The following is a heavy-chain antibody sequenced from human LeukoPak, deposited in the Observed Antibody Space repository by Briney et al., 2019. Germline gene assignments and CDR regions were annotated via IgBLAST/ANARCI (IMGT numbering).Heavy chain of an antibody. Sequence: SETLSLTCTVSGGSISSYYWSWIRQPPGKGLEWIGYIYYSGSTNYNPSLKSRVTISVDTSKNQFSLKLSSVTAADTAVYYCARGSLERITRYYYYGMDVWGQGTTVTVSS. CDR2: IYYSGST. CDR1: GGSISSYY. J-gene: IGHJ6*02. V-gene: IGHV4-59*01. CDR3: ARGSLERITRYYYYGMDV. D-gene: IGHD2/OR15-2a*01.